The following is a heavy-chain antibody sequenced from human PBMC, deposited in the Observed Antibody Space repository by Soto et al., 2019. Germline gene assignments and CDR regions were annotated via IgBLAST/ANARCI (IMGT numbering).Heavy chain of an antibody. J-gene: IGHJ3*02. CDR2: ISESGDTI. D-gene: IGHD1-1*01. CDR3: AYQLWAFYI. Sequence: GGSLRLSCAASGFTFSGFYMSWIRQAPGKGLEWVSYISESGDTIYYADSVRGRFTISRDNVKNSVFLQMNSVRAEDTAVYYCAYQLWAFYIWGRGTTVTVSS. CDR1: GFTFSGFY. V-gene: IGHV3-11*01.